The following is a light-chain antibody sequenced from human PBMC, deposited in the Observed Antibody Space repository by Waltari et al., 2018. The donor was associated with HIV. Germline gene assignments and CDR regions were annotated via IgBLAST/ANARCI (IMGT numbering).Light chain of an antibody. CDR1: SSDSGGYTF. CDR2: DVT. CDR3: CSYSGSGTLYV. J-gene: IGLJ1*01. V-gene: IGLV2-11*01. Sequence: QSALTQPRSVSGSPGQSGTISCTRTSSDSGGYTFVSWYQHHPGKAPKLVISDVTKRPSGVPDRFSGSKSGNTASLTISGLQAEDEADYYCCSYSGSGTLYVFGTGTEVTVL.